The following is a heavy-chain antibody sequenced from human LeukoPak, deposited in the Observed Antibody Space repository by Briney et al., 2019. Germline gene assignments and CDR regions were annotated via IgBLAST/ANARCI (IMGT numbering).Heavy chain of an antibody. V-gene: IGHV2-70*01. Sequence: SGPTLVNPTQTLTLTCTFSGFSLSTSGMCVSWIRQPPGKALEWVALIDWDDDKYYSTSLKTRLTISKDTSKNQVVLTMTNMDPVDTATYYCARTTKTGSGYDFWSGPLDWGQGTLVTVSS. J-gene: IGHJ4*02. D-gene: IGHD3-3*01. CDR1: GFSLSTSGMC. CDR3: ARTTKTGSGYDFWSGPLD. CDR2: IDWDDDK.